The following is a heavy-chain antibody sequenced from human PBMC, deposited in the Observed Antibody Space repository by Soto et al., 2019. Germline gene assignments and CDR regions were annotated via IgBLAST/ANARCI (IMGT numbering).Heavy chain of an antibody. J-gene: IGHJ4*02. CDR2: INHSGST. D-gene: IGHD6-6*01. CDR3: ARGGIAARRGGDY. CDR1: GGSFSGYY. V-gene: IGHV4-34*01. Sequence: SETLSLTCAVYGGSFSGYYWSWIRQPPGKGLEWIGEINHSGSTNYNPSLKSRVTISVDTSKNQFSLKLSSVTAADTAVYYCARGGIAARRGGDYWGQGTLVTAPQ.